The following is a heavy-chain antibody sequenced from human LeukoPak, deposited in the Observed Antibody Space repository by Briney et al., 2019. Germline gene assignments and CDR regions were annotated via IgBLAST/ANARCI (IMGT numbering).Heavy chain of an antibody. D-gene: IGHD5-18*01. CDR2: IYYSGGT. CDR3: AREDTAMVVFDY. CDR1: GGSISSYY. Sequence: SETLSLTCTVSGGSISSYYWSWIRQPPGKGLEWIGYIYYSGGTNYNPSLKGRVTISVNTSKNQFSLKLSSVTAADTAVYYCAREDTAMVVFDYWGQGTLVTVSS. V-gene: IGHV4-59*01. J-gene: IGHJ4*02.